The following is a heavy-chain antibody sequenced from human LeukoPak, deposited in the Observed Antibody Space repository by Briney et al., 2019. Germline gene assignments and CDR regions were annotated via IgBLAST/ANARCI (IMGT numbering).Heavy chain of an antibody. Sequence: PSQTMSLTCIVSGGSLSPYYWSWIRQSPGKGLEWIGYISYSGSTNYNPSLKSRVTISVDTSKNQFSLKLSSVTAADTAVYYCARPGGYGGDVAFDIWGQGTMVTVSS. CDR1: GGSLSPYY. V-gene: IGHV4-59*12. CDR2: ISYSGST. D-gene: IGHD3-16*01. CDR3: ARPGGYGGDVAFDI. J-gene: IGHJ3*02.